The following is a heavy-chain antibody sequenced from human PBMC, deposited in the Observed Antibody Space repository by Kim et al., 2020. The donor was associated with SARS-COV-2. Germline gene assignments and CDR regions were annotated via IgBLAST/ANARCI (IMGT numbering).Heavy chain of an antibody. CDR2: ISGNGANT. V-gene: IGHV3-23*01. D-gene: IGHD3-16*01. CDR1: GLTFSSDA. J-gene: IGHJ4*02. Sequence: GGSLRLSCAASGLTFSSDAMTWVRQAPGKGLEWVSTISGNGANTYYADSVKGRFTISRDNSKNTLYLQMNILRAEDTAVYYCAKQVWGFDYWGQGTLVTVSS. CDR3: AKQVWGFDY.